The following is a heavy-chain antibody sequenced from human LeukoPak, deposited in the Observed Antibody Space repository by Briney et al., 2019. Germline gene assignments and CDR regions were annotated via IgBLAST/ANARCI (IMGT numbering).Heavy chain of an antibody. J-gene: IGHJ4*02. V-gene: IGHV3-64D*06. CDR1: GFTFTSHV. Sequence: GGSLRLSCSASGFTFTSHVMHWVRQAPGKGLQYVSGISMNIQTTYYAGSVKGRFTISRDSSKNTVYLQMNSLTAEDTAVYYCVREGLERRTNFDYWGQGTLVSVSS. D-gene: IGHD1-1*01. CDR2: ISMNIQTT. CDR3: VREGLERRTNFDY.